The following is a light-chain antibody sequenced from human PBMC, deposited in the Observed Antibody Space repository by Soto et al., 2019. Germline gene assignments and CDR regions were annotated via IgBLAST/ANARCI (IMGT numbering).Light chain of an antibody. CDR2: GAS. J-gene: IGKJ1*01. CDR1: QSVSSSS. Sequence: EVVLTQSPGTLSLSPGERATLSCRASQSVSSSSLAWYQQKPGQAPRLLIYGASSRATGIPDRFSGSGSGTDFTLTINPLEPEDFAVYYCQQFGSSSWTFGQGTKVEI. CDR3: QQFGSSSWT. V-gene: IGKV3-20*01.